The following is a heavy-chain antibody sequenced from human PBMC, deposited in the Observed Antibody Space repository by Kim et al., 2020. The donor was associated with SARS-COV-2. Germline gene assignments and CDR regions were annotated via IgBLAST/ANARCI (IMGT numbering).Heavy chain of an antibody. Sequence: GGSLRLSCAASGFTFSDYYMSWIRQAPGKGLEWVSYISSSGSTIYYADSVKGRFTISRDNAKNSLYLQMNSLRAEDTAVYYCARDLMTTVTKYYYYYGMDVWGQGTTVTVSS. CDR1: GFTFSDYY. CDR2: ISSSGSTI. V-gene: IGHV3-11*01. CDR3: ARDLMTTVTKYYYYYGMDV. J-gene: IGHJ6*02. D-gene: IGHD4-17*01.